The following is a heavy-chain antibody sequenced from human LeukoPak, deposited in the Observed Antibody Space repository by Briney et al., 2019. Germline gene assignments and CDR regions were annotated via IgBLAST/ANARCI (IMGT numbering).Heavy chain of an antibody. CDR2: IYYSGST. D-gene: IGHD3-22*01. Sequence: PSETLSITCTVSGGSISSYYWSWIRQPPGKGLEWIGYIYYSGSTNYNPSLKSRVTISVDTSKNQFSLKLSSVTAADTAVCYCAGTVDYYDSSGYYYWGQGTLVTVSS. V-gene: IGHV4-59*08. CDR3: AGTVDYYDSSGYYY. CDR1: GGSISSYY. J-gene: IGHJ4*02.